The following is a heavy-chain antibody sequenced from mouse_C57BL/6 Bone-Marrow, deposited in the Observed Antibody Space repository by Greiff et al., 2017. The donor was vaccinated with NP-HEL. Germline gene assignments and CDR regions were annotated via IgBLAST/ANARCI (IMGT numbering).Heavy chain of an antibody. V-gene: IGHV1-53*01. CDR3: ARDSGYAFDY. J-gene: IGHJ2*01. CDR2: INPNNGGT. Sequence: QVPLQQPGTELVKPGASVKLSCQASGYTFTSYWMHWLKQRPGQGLEWIGNINPNNGGTNDNEQFKTKATLTVDKSSSTAYMQLSSLTSEDSAVYYCARDSGYAFDYWGQGTTLTVSS. CDR1: GYTFTSYW. D-gene: IGHD3-2*02.